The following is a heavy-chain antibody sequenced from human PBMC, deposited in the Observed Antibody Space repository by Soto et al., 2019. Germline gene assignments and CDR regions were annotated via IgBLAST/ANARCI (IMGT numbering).Heavy chain of an antibody. CDR1: GGSISSYY. CDR3: ARDGWFGAV. CDR2: IYYSGST. J-gene: IGHJ4*02. Sequence: QVQLQESGPGLVKPSETLSLTCTVSGGSISSYYWSWIRQPPGKGLEWIGYIYYSGSTNYNPSLKSRVTISVDTSKNQFSLKLSSVTAADTAVYYCARDGWFGAVWGQGTLVTVSS. V-gene: IGHV4-59*01. D-gene: IGHD3-10*01.